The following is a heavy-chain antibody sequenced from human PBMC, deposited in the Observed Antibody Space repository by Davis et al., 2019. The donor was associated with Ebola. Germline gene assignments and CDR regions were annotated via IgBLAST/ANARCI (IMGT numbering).Heavy chain of an antibody. CDR1: GYTFTSYY. J-gene: IGHJ4*02. V-gene: IGHV1-2*02. Sequence: ASVKVSCKASGYTFTSYYIHWVRQAPGQGLEWMGWITPNSGGTNYAQKFQGRVTMTRDTSISTAYMELSRLRSEDTAVYYCARGRGHYESSGGDFWGQGTLVTVSS. CDR2: ITPNSGGT. CDR3: ARGRGHYESSGGDF. D-gene: IGHD3-22*01.